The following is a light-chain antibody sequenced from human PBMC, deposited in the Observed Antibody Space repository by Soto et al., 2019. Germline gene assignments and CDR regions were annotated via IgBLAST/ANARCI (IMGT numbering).Light chain of an antibody. CDR3: QQYGGSPRT. CDR1: ESVSSSY. CDR2: GAS. Sequence: EIVWTQSPCTLSLSPGERATLSCRASESVSSSYLAWYQQKPGQAPRLLIYGASTRATGIPDRFSGSGSGTDFTLTISRLEPEDSAVYYCQQYGGSPRTFGQGTKVEIK. J-gene: IGKJ1*01. V-gene: IGKV3-20*01.